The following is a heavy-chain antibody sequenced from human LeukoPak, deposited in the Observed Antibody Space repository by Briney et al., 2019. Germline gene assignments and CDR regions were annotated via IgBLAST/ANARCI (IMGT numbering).Heavy chain of an antibody. V-gene: IGHV1-69*01. CDR2: IIPIFGTA. Sequence: GASVKVSCKASGGTFSSYAISWVRQAPGQGLEWMGGIIPIFGTANYAQKFQGRVTITADESTSTAYMELSSLRCEETAVDYCGRGGGRIQLWSYFDYWGQGALVTVSS. J-gene: IGHJ4*02. CDR3: GRGGGRIQLWSYFDY. D-gene: IGHD5-18*01. CDR1: GGTFSSYA.